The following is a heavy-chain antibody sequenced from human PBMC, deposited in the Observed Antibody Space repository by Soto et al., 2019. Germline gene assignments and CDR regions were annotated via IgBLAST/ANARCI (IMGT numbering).Heavy chain of an antibody. J-gene: IGHJ3*02. Sequence: SETLSLTCTVSGGSISSYYWSWIRQPPGKGLEWIGYIYYSGSTNYNPSIKSRITITVDTSKNQFSLKLSSVNAADTAVYYCARDENYMVRGVISFGAFDIWGQGTMVTVSS. V-gene: IGHV4-59*01. CDR3: ARDENYMVRGVISFGAFDI. D-gene: IGHD3-10*01. CDR1: GGSISSYY. CDR2: IYYSGST.